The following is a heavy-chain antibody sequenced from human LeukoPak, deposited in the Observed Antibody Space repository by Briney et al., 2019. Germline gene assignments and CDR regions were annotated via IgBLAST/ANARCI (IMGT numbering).Heavy chain of an antibody. Sequence: ASVKVSCKASGYTFTGYYMHWVRQAPGQGLEGMGWINPNSGGTNYAQKFQGRVTMTRDTSISTAYMELSRLRSDDTAVYYCARAADTAMAHFDYWGQGTLVTVSS. J-gene: IGHJ4*02. CDR2: INPNSGGT. CDR1: GYTFTGYY. CDR3: ARAADTAMAHFDY. V-gene: IGHV1-2*02. D-gene: IGHD5-18*01.